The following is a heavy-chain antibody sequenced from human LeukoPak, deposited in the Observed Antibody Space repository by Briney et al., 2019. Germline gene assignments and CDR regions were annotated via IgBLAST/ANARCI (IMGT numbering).Heavy chain of an antibody. J-gene: IGHJ6*03. CDR2: INGNSGVT. CDR1: GHTFSDYY. V-gene: IGHV1-2*02. Sequence: AAVKVSCKASGHTFSDYYIHWVRQAPGQGLEWMGWINGNSGVTNHAQKFQGRVTVTRDTSITTAYVELSSLRSDDTAVYYCARARITAAGTSGYHFYYMDVWGEGTTVIVSS. D-gene: IGHD6-13*01. CDR3: ARARITAAGTSGYHFYYMDV.